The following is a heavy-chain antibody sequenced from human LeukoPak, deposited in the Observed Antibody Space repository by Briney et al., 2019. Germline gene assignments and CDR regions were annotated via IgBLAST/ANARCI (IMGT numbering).Heavy chain of an antibody. V-gene: IGHV4-34*01. Sequence: SETLSLTCAVYGGSFSGYYWSWIRQPPGKGLEWIGEINHSGSTNYNPSLKSRVTISVDTSKNQFSLKLSSVTAADTAVYYCAREPVYDFWSGQGSWFDPWGQGTLVTVSS. CDR3: AREPVYDFWSGQGSWFDP. CDR2: INHSGST. D-gene: IGHD3-3*01. CDR1: GGSFSGYY. J-gene: IGHJ5*02.